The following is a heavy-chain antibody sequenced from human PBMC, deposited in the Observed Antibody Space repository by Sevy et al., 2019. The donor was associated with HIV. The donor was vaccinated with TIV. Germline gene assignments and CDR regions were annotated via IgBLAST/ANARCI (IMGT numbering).Heavy chain of an antibody. CDR3: AREGCTKPHDY. J-gene: IGHJ4*02. V-gene: IGHV3-23*01. CDR2: LSFGCVTSQI. CDR1: GFTFSKYS. Sequence: GGSLRLSCAASGFTFSKYSMSWVRQPPGKGLEWVSTLSFGCVTSQINYADSVKGRFTISRDNSKSSVYLQMNNLRPEDTAVYYCAREGCTKPHDYWGQGILVTVSS. D-gene: IGHD2-8*01.